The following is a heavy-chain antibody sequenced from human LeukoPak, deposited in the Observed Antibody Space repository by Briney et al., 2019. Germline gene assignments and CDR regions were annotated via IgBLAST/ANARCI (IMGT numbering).Heavy chain of an antibody. CDR1: GFTFGDYA. Sequence: KAGGSLRLSCTASGFTFGDYAMSWVRQAPGKGLEWVGFIRSKAYGCTTEYAASVKGRFTISRDDSKSIAYLQMNSLKTEDTAVYYCTREEIPPGNYDILTGYPYYYMDVWGKGTTVTISS. CDR3: TREEIPPGNYDILTGYPYYYMDV. V-gene: IGHV3-49*04. J-gene: IGHJ6*03. CDR2: IRSKAYGCTT. D-gene: IGHD3-9*01.